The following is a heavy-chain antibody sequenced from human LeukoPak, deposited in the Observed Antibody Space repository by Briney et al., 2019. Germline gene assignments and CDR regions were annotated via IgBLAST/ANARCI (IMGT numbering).Heavy chain of an antibody. D-gene: IGHD5-18*01. J-gene: IGHJ4*02. CDR2: INAGNGNT. Sequence: ASVKVSCKASGYTFTSYAMHWVRQAPGQRLEWMGWINAGNGNTKYSQKFQGRVTITRDTSASTAYMELSSLRSEDTAVYYCARDQGLHVDTAMALDYWGQGTLVTASS. V-gene: IGHV1-3*01. CDR1: GYTFTSYA. CDR3: ARDQGLHVDTAMALDY.